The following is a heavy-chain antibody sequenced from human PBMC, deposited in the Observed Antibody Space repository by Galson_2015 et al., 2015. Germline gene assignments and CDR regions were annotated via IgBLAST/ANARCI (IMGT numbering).Heavy chain of an antibody. CDR2: INPSGGNT. Sequence: SVKVSCKASGGTFSSYYMHWVRQAPGQGLEWMGIINPSGGNTSYAQKFQGRVTMTRDTSASTVYMELSSLRSEDTAVYYCARGPNSGYCSSTSCTSVFDYWGQGTLVTVSP. V-gene: IGHV1-46*01. CDR1: GGTFSSYY. D-gene: IGHD2-2*01. J-gene: IGHJ4*02. CDR3: ARGPNSGYCSSTSCTSVFDY.